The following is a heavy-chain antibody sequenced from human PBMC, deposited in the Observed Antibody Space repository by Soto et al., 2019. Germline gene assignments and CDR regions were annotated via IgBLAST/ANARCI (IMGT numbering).Heavy chain of an antibody. CDR2: MNPNSGNT. J-gene: IGHJ6*04. CDR3: ARGPWIGFGNLYYYSVMAV. D-gene: IGHD3-10*01. Sequence: GASVKVSCKASGYAFTSYDINWVRQATGQGLEWMGWMNPNSGNTGYAQKFQGRVTMTRNTSISTAYMELSSLRSEDPAVYYCARGPWIGFGNLYYYSVMAVRGKGTTVPVSS. CDR1: GYAFTSYD. V-gene: IGHV1-8*01.